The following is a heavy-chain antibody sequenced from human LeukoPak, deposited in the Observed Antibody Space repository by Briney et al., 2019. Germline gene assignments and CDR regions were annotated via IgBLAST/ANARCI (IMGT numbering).Heavy chain of an antibody. CDR3: ARGDSSYHYMDV. V-gene: IGHV3-13*01. D-gene: IGHD3-22*01. Sequence: GGSLRLSCAASGFTFSSYDMHWVRQATGKGLEWVSAIGAAGDTYYPGSVKGRFTISRENAKNSLYLQMNSLRDGDTAVYYCARGDSSYHYMDVWGKGTTVTVSS. CDR2: IGAAGDT. CDR1: GFTFSSYD. J-gene: IGHJ6*03.